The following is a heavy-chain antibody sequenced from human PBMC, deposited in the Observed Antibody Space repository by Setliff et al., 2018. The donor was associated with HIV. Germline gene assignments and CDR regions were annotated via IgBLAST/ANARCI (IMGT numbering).Heavy chain of an antibody. V-gene: IGHV4-39*07. CDR2: IYYSGST. D-gene: IGHD3-16*01. J-gene: IGHJ5*02. CDR3: TRVGTYGVGGWFDP. Sequence: PSETLSLTCAVYGGSLTNYYWGWIRQPPGKGLEWIGSIYYSGSTYYNPSLKSRVTISVDTSKNQFSLKLSSVTAADTAMYYCTRVGTYGVGGWFDPWGQGSLVTVSS. CDR1: GGSLTNYY.